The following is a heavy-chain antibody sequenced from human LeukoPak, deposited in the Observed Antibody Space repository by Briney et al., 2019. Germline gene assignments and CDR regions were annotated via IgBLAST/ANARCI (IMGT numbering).Heavy chain of an antibody. V-gene: IGHV4-34*01. CDR1: GGSFSGYY. J-gene: IGHJ6*03. Sequence: SDTLSLTCAVYGGSFSGYYWSWIRPPPGKGLEWIGEINHSGSTNYNPSLKSRVTISVDTSKNQFSLKLSSVTAADTAAYYCARGDIVVVVAARYYYYYMDVWGKGTTVTVSS. CDR3: ARGDIVVVVAARYYYYYMDV. D-gene: IGHD2-15*01. CDR2: INHSGST.